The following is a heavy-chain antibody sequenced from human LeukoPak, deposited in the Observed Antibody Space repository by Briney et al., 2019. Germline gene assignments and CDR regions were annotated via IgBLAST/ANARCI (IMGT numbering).Heavy chain of an antibody. Sequence: SETLSLTCTVSGGSISPYSWSWIRQPPGKGLEWIGYIYASGSTSYDPSLKSRVTILVDTSKNQFSLNLRSVTAADTAVYYCARAGSSSAWYFDYWGQGTLVTVSS. CDR3: ARAGSSSAWYFDY. J-gene: IGHJ4*02. V-gene: IGHV4-4*09. D-gene: IGHD6-19*01. CDR1: GGSISPYS. CDR2: IYASGST.